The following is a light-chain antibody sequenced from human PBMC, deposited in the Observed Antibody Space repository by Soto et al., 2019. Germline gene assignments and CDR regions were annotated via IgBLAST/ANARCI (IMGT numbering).Light chain of an antibody. J-gene: IGKJ5*01. CDR1: QSISSY. CDR2: AAS. V-gene: IGKV1-39*01. Sequence: DIQMTQSPSSLSASVGDRVTISCRASQSISSYLNWYQQKPGKAPKLLIYAASSLQSGVTSRFSGSGSGTDFTLTISSLQPEDFATYYCQQSYSTLVTFGQGTRLDIK. CDR3: QQSYSTLVT.